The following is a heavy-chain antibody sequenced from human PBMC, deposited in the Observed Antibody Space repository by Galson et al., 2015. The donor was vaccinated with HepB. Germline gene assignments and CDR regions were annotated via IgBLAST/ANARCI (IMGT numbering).Heavy chain of an antibody. V-gene: IGHV3-23*01. CDR1: GFTFGNYG. D-gene: IGHD4-23*01. CDR3: ARVGNGGISGRGSLDF. J-gene: IGHJ4*02. CDR2: VGGGPDDPP. Sequence: SLRLSCAASGFTFGNYGMTWVRQAPGKGLEWVSGVGGGPDDPPYYADSVKGRFTISRDNSKNTLSLQMNNLRVDDTSVYYCARVGNGGISGRGSLDFWGQGTLVTVSS.